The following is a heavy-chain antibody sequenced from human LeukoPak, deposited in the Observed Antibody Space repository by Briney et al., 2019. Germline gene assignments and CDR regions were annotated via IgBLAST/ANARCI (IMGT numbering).Heavy chain of an antibody. V-gene: IGHV1-2*02. Sequence: ASVKVSCKASGYTFTGQDMHWVRQAPGQGLEWMGWINPNTGGTDYAQKFQGRVTMTRDTTISTAYMELSRLTSDGTAVYYCASYPRYSSTPPFDYWGQGTLVTVSS. CDR2: INPNTGGT. CDR1: GYTFTGQD. CDR3: ASYPRYSSTPPFDY. D-gene: IGHD6-19*01. J-gene: IGHJ4*02.